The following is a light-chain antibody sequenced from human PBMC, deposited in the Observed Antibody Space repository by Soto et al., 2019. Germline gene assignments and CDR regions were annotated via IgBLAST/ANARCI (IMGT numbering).Light chain of an antibody. Sequence: ESVLTKSPGTLSLSPGERATISCRASQSVSSSYLAWYQQKPGQAPRLLIYGASSRATGIPDRFSGSGSGTAFTLTISRLEPEDFAVYYCQQYGSSPTCTFGQGTKVEIK. CDR1: QSVSSSY. CDR2: GAS. V-gene: IGKV3-20*01. J-gene: IGKJ1*01. CDR3: QQYGSSPTCT.